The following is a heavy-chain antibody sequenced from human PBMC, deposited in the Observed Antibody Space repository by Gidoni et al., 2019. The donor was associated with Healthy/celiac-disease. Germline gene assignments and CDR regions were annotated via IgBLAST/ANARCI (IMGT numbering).Heavy chain of an antibody. CDR1: GGSFSGYY. J-gene: IGHJ5*02. CDR3: ARRYCSSTSCYRGGWFDP. V-gene: IGHV4-34*01. CDR2: INHSGST. Sequence: QVQLQPWGAGLLKPSETLSLTCAVYGGSFSGYYWSWIRQPPGKGLEWIGEINHSGSTNYNPSLKSRVTISVDTSKNQFSLKLSSVTAADTAVYYCARRYCSSTSCYRGGWFDPWGQGTLVTVSS. D-gene: IGHD2-2*02.